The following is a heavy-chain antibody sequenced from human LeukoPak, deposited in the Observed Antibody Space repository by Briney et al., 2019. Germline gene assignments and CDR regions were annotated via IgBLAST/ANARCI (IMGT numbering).Heavy chain of an antibody. CDR3: TAATSGSYAWFDP. D-gene: IGHD1-26*01. V-gene: IGHV3-73*01. CDR1: GFTFSGSA. J-gene: IGHJ5*02. CDR2: IRSEAYSYAT. Sequence: GGSLKLSCAASGFTFSGSAMHWVRQASGEGLEWVGCIRSEAYSYATAYAASVKARFTISRDESKNTTYLQMSSLKIEDTAVYYCTAATSGSYAWFDPWGQGTLVTVSS.